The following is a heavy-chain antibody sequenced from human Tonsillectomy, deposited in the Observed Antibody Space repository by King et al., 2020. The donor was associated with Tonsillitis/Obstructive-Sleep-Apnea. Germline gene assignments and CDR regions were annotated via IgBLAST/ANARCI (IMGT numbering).Heavy chain of an antibody. CDR3: VRELSGGSFDY. D-gene: IGHD2-15*01. J-gene: IGHJ4*02. CDR1: GYTFTNYH. V-gene: IGHV1-46*01. Sequence: VQLVESGPEVKKPGASVKVSCKASGYTFTNYHIHWVRQAPGQGLEWMGMITPSGGATAYAQRFQGRVTMTKDTSTSKVYMELSSLRSEDTAVYYCVRELSGGSFDYWGQGTLVTVSS. CDR2: ITPSGGAT.